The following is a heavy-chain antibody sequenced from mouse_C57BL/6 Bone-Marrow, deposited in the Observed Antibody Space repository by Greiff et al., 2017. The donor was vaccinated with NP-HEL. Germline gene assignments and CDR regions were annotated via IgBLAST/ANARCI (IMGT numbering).Heavy chain of an antibody. J-gene: IGHJ3*01. Sequence: QVQLKQSGAELVMPGASVKLSCKASGYTFTSYWMHWVKQRPGQGLEWIGEIDPSDSYTNYNQKFKGKSTLTVDKSSSTAYMQLSSLTSEDSAVYYCARSGGNFAWFAYWGQGTLVTVSA. V-gene: IGHV1-69*01. D-gene: IGHD2-1*01. CDR1: GYTFTSYW. CDR3: ARSGGNFAWFAY. CDR2: IDPSDSYT.